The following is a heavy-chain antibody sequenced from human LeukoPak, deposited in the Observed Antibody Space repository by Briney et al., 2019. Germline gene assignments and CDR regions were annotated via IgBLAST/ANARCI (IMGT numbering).Heavy chain of an antibody. CDR1: GFTFSRYW. V-gene: IGHV3-74*01. CDR3: ASYYYDNGGYWDAFDI. D-gene: IGHD3-22*01. CDR2: INSDGSGT. J-gene: IGHJ3*02. Sequence: PGGSLRLSCAASGFTFSRYWMHWVRQVPGKGLVWVSRINSDGSGTSYADSVKGRFTISRDNAKNTLYLQMNSLRAEDTAVYYCASYYYDNGGYWDAFDIWGQGTMVTVSS.